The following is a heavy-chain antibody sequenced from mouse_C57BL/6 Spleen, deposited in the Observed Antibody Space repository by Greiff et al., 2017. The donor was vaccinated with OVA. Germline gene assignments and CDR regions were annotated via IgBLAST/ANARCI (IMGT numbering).Heavy chain of an antibody. CDR1: GYTFTSYW. CDR3: AREDTTVKALDY. V-gene: IGHV1-61*01. D-gene: IGHD1-1*01. Sequence: QVQLQQPGAELVRPGSSVKLSCKASGYTFTSYWMDWVKQRPGQGLEWIGNIYPSDSETHYNQKFKDKATLTVDKSSSTAYMQLSSLTSEDSAVYCCAREDTTVKALDYWGQGTTLTVSS. CDR2: IYPSDSET. J-gene: IGHJ2*01.